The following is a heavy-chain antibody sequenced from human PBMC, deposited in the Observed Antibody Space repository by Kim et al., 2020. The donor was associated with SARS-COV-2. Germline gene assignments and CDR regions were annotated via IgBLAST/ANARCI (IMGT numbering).Heavy chain of an antibody. Sequence: SETLSLTCTVSGGSISSGGYYWSWIRQHPGKGLEWIAYIYYSGSTYYNPSLKSRVTISVDTSKNQFSLKLSSVTAADTAVYYCARDRYSYGFPYGMDVWGQGTTVTVSS. D-gene: IGHD5-18*01. CDR2: IYYSGST. V-gene: IGHV4-31*03. CDR1: GGSISSGGYY. J-gene: IGHJ6*02. CDR3: ARDRYSYGFPYGMDV.